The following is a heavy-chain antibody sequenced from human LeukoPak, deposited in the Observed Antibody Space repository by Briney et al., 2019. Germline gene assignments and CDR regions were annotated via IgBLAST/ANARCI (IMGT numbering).Heavy chain of an antibody. CDR1: GFTFDDYA. D-gene: IGHD3-9*01. Sequence: GGSLRLSCAASGFTFDDYAMHWVRHAPGKGLEWVSGISWNSGSIGYADSVKGRFSISRDNAKNSLYLQMNSLRAEDTALYYCAKGPDYDILTGLDVWGKGTTVTISS. CDR2: ISWNSGSI. V-gene: IGHV3-9*01. CDR3: AKGPDYDILTGLDV. J-gene: IGHJ6*04.